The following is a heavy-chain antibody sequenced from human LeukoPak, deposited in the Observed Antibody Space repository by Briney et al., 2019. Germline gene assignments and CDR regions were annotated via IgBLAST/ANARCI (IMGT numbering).Heavy chain of an antibody. J-gene: IGHJ4*02. CDR3: ARGHLVYSGVHDY. CDR1: GYTFTAYY. V-gene: IGHV1-2*02. D-gene: IGHD1-14*01. CDR2: INPNSGDT. Sequence: ASVKVSCKASGYTFTAYYIHRLRQAPGQGLEWMGWINPNSGDTNYAQKFQGRVTMTRDTSISTAYIELSRLRSDDTAVYYCARGHLVYSGVHDYWGQGTLVTVSS.